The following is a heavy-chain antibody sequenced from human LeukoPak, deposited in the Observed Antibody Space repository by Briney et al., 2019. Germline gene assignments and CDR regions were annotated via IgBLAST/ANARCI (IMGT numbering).Heavy chain of an antibody. V-gene: IGHV4-34*01. D-gene: IGHD6-19*01. CDR1: GGSFSSYY. J-gene: IGHJ6*02. CDR2: INHSGST. CDR3: ARVSGRVAVAGTMSYGMDV. Sequence: PSETLSLTCAVYGGSFSSYYWSWIRQPPGKGLEWIGEINHSGSTNYNPSLKSRVTISVDTSKNQFSLKLSSVTAADTAVYYCARVSGRVAVAGTMSYGMDVWGQGTTVTVSS.